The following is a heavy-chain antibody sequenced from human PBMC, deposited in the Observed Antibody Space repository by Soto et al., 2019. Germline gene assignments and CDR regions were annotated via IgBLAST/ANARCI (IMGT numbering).Heavy chain of an antibody. Sequence: GGSLRLSCAASGFSFSTYGMHWVRQAPGKGLEWVAFISNDGSNKYYADSVKGRFTISRDNSKNTLYLQMNSLKTEDTAVYYYTSSGDLVGVTSFAYWGRGTLVTVSS. J-gene: IGHJ4*02. V-gene: IGHV3-30*03. CDR2: ISNDGSNK. D-gene: IGHD1-26*01. CDR3: TSSGDLVGVTSFAY. CDR1: GFSFSTYG.